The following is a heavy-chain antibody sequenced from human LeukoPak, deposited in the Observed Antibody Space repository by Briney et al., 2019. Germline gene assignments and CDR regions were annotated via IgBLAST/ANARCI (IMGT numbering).Heavy chain of an antibody. J-gene: IGHJ4*02. CDR2: ISADGGST. CDR3: AKESGKFDY. CDR1: GLNFDDSA. V-gene: IGHV3-43*02. Sequence: GGSLRLSCVASGLNFDDSAMHWVRQAPGKGLEWVSLISADGGSTFSADSVKGRFSISRDNSKNSLYLQMNNLRSEDTAMYYCAKESGKFDYWGQGTLVAVSS.